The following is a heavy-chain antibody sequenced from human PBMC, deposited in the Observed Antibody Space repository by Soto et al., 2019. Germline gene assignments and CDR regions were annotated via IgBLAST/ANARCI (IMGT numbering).Heavy chain of an antibody. J-gene: IGHJ6*03. Sequence: EASVKVSCKASGYTFTSYDINWVRQATGQGLEWMGWMNPNSGNTGYAQKFQGRVTMTRNTSISTAYMELSSLRSEDTAVYYCARIGVVVAASYYYYYYMDVWGKGTTVTVSS. V-gene: IGHV1-8*01. CDR1: GYTFTSYD. CDR3: ARIGVVVAASYYYYYYMDV. CDR2: MNPNSGNT. D-gene: IGHD2-15*01.